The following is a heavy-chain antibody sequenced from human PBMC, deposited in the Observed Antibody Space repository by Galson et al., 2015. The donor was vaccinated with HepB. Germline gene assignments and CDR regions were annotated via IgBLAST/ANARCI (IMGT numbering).Heavy chain of an antibody. D-gene: IGHD3-10*01. Sequence: SVKVSCKASGYTFASYAMHWVRQAPGQRLEWMGWINAGNGNTKYSQKFQGRVTITRDTSASTAYMELSSLRSEDTAVFYCARGELLWFGEFGDYWGQGTLVTVSS. CDR3: ARGELLWFGEFGDY. CDR1: GYTFASYA. CDR2: INAGNGNT. V-gene: IGHV1-3*01. J-gene: IGHJ4*02.